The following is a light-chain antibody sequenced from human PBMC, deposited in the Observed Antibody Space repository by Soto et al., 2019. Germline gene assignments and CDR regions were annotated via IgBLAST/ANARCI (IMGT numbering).Light chain of an antibody. CDR3: QQYNNWRQT. CDR1: QRVSSN. CDR2: GAS. V-gene: IGKV3-15*01. J-gene: IGKJ1*01. Sequence: IVMTQSPATLSVSPGERATLSCRASQRVSSNVAWYQQKPGQAPRLLLYGASARATGVPARFSGSGSGTQFTLTIRSLQSEDFAVYYCQQYNNWRQTFGQGTKVDI.